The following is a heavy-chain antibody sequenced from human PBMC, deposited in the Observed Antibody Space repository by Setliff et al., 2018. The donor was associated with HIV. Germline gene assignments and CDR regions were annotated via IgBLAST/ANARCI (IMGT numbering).Heavy chain of an antibody. CDR1: GYRFNTYG. J-gene: IGHJ1*01. V-gene: IGHV1-18*01. CDR3: VRGVTRDISGYYRDEYFQH. Sequence: ASVKVSCKASGYRFNTYGISWVRQAPGQGLEWMGWISPYNGDTRFAQSLQSRVTLTTDTSTNTAYMEMRTLRSDDTAVYYCVRGVTRDISGYYRDEYFQHWGQGTPVTVSS. CDR2: ISPYNGDT. D-gene: IGHD3-22*01.